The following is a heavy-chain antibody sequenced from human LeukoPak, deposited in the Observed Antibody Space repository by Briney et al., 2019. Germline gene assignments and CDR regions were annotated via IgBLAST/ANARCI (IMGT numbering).Heavy chain of an antibody. CDR2: MYYSGST. CDR1: GDSISSSY. V-gene: IGHV4-59*08. Sequence: SSETLSLTCTVSGDSISSSYWSWIRQPPGKGLEWIGHMYYSGSTNYNPSLKSRATISVTKNQFSLKLSSVTAADTAVYFCARSAAGLFYGMDVWGQGTTVSVS. CDR3: ARSAAGLFYGMDV. D-gene: IGHD6-13*01. J-gene: IGHJ6*02.